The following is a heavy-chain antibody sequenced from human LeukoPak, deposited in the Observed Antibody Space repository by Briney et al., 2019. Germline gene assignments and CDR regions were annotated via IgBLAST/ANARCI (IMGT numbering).Heavy chain of an antibody. J-gene: IGHJ6*03. Sequence: GGPLRLSCAASGFTFSSYWMHWVRQAPGKGLVWVSRINSDGSSTSYADSVKGRFTISRDNAKNSLYLQMNSLRAEDMAVYYCARDRGSGSYSIDYMDVWGKGTTVTISS. V-gene: IGHV3-74*01. CDR3: ARDRGSGSYSIDYMDV. CDR1: GFTFSSYW. CDR2: INSDGSST. D-gene: IGHD3-10*01.